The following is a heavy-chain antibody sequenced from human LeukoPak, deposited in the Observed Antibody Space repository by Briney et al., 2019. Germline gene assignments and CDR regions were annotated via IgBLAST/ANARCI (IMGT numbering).Heavy chain of an antibody. Sequence: ASVKVSCKATGYTFTSYGISWVRQAPGQGLEWMGWISAYNGNTNYAQKLQGRVTMTTDTSTSTAYMELRSLRSDDTAVYYCARDSNVVVVPAARFYYYGMDVWGQGTTVTVSS. J-gene: IGHJ6*02. CDR1: GYTFTSYG. V-gene: IGHV1-18*01. CDR2: ISAYNGNT. D-gene: IGHD2-2*01. CDR3: ARDSNVVVVPAARFYYYGMDV.